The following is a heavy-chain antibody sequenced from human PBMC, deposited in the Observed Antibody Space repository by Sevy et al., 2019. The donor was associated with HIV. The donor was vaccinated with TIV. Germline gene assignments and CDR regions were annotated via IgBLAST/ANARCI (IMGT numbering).Heavy chain of an antibody. CDR3: ATTKDYYENSGCPFDY. CDR1: GYTLTQLS. CDR2: FDPEDGET. Sequence: ASVKVSCKVFGYTLTQLSMHWVRQAPSKGLEWMGSFDPEDGETLYAQKLQGRVTLTEDTSADTAYMELNNLRSEDTAVYYCATTKDYYENSGCPFDYWGQGTLVTVSS. V-gene: IGHV1-24*01. J-gene: IGHJ4*02. D-gene: IGHD3-22*01.